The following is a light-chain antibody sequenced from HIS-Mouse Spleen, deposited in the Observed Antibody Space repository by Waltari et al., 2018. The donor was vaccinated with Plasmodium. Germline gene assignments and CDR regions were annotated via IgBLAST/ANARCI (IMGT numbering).Light chain of an antibody. CDR2: KDN. CDR3: QSADSSGTYQV. CDR1: ALPKQY. Sequence: SYGLTQPPSVSVSPGQTARITCSGDALPKQYAYWYQQKPGQAPVLVIYKDNERPSGIPERFSGSSSGTTVTLTISGVQAEDEADYYCQSADSSGTYQVFGGGTKLTVL. J-gene: IGLJ2*01. V-gene: IGLV3-25*03.